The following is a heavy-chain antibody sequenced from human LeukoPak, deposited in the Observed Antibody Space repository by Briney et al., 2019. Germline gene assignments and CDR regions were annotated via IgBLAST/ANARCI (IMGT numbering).Heavy chain of an antibody. Sequence: GGSLRLSCAASGFTFSLYAMHWVRQAPGKGLEWVAVISYDGTKKYYADSVKGRFTISRDNSKNTVYLQMSSLRAEDTAVYYCASRKDTPHLPDFWGQGTLVTVSS. CDR2: ISYDGTKK. J-gene: IGHJ4*02. V-gene: IGHV3-30-3*01. D-gene: IGHD5-18*01. CDR1: GFTFSLYA. CDR3: ASRKDTPHLPDF.